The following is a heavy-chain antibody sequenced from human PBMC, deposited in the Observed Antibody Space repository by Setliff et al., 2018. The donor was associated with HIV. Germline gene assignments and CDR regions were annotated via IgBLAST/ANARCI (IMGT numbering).Heavy chain of an antibody. CDR3: ARSSTPDSSAYYPDY. Sequence: PSETLSLTCAVSGGSISSNNWWSWVRQPPGKGLEWIGEIYHGGSTNYNSSLKSRVTISVDKSKNQFPLKLSSVTAADTAVYYCARSSTPDSSAYYPDYWGQGTLVTVSS. J-gene: IGHJ4*02. D-gene: IGHD3-22*01. V-gene: IGHV4-4*02. CDR1: GGSISSNNW. CDR2: IYHGGST.